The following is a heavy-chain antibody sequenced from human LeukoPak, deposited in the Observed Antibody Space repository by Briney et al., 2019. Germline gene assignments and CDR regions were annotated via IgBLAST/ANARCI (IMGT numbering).Heavy chain of an antibody. CDR3: AKGTIDNWFDP. CDR1: GFTFSSYA. D-gene: IGHD4/OR15-4a*01. J-gene: IGHJ5*02. CDR2: ISGVAGST. V-gene: IGHV3-23*01. Sequence: GGSLRLSCAASGFTFSSYAMSWVRQAPGQGLEWVSAISGVAGSTYYTDSVKGRFTISRDNSKSTLYLQMNSLRAEDTAVYYCAKGTIDNWFDPWGQGTLVTVSS.